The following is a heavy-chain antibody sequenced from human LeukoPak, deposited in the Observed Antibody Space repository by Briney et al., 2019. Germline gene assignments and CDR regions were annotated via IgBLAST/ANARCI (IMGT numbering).Heavy chain of an antibody. J-gene: IGHJ4*02. Sequence: GGSLRLSCAASGFTFSSYAMSWVRQAPGKGLEWIGRSLNKAESYTTAYAASIKGRFSISRDDSENSLYLQMSSLKAEDTALYFCARASDYAYFDWWGQGTPVTVFS. CDR3: ARASDYAYFDW. CDR1: GFTFSSYA. V-gene: IGHV3-72*01. D-gene: IGHD3-22*01. CDR2: SLNKAESYTT.